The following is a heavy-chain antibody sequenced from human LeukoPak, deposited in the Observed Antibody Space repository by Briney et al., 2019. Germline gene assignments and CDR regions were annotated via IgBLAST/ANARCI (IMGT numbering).Heavy chain of an antibody. J-gene: IGHJ4*02. Sequence: ASAKVSCTASGFTFTSSAVQWVRQARGQRLEWIGWIVVGSGNTNYAQKFQERVTITRDMSTSTAYMELSSLRSEGTAVYYCAADLIRGGSSEYWGQGTLVTVSS. V-gene: IGHV1-58*01. CDR2: IVVGSGNT. CDR3: AADLIRGGSSEY. CDR1: GFTFTSSA. D-gene: IGHD1-26*01.